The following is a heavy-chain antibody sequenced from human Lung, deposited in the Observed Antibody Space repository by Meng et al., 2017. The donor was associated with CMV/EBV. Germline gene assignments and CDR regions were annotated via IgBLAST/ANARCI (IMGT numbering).Heavy chain of an antibody. J-gene: IGHJ6*01. D-gene: IGHD3-3*01. CDR1: GFTFSDYY. V-gene: IGHV3-11*04. Sequence: GGSLRLSCAASGFTFSDYYMSWIRQAPGKGLEWVSYISSSGSTIYYADSVKGRFTISRDNAKNSLYLQMNSLRAEDTAVYYCARDLLYDFWNHYYVMDVWRQGXTVTVSS. CDR3: ARDLLYDFWNHYYVMDV. CDR2: ISSSGSTI.